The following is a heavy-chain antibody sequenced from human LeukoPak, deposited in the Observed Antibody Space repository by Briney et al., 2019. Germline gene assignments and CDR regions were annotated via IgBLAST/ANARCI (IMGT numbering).Heavy chain of an antibody. D-gene: IGHD3-22*01. CDR2: MNYGGTS. J-gene: IGHJ4*02. Sequence: SETLSLTCTVSGYSISSGYYWGWIRQPPGKGLEWIGSMNYGGTSHYNPSLKSRVTISVDTSKKHFSLKLSSVTAADTAVYYCTRCDSDTAMLDYWGQGTLVTVSS. V-gene: IGHV4-38-2*02. CDR3: TRCDSDTAMLDY. CDR1: GYSISSGYY.